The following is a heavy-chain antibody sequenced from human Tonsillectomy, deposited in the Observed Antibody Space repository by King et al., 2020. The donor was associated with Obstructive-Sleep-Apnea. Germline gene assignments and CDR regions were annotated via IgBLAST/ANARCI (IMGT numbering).Heavy chain of an antibody. Sequence: QLVQSGAEVKKPGASVKVSCKASGYTFSNYYMHWVRQAPGQGLEWMGIINPSGGSTSYAQKFQGRVTMTREPSTRKVYLGLSSLRSEDTAVYYCARDPGYHGSGSVGLFDYWGQGTLVTVSS. CDR1: GYTFSNYY. CDR3: ARDPGYHGSGSVGLFDY. D-gene: IGHD3-10*01. V-gene: IGHV1-46*01. CDR2: INPSGGST. J-gene: IGHJ4*02.